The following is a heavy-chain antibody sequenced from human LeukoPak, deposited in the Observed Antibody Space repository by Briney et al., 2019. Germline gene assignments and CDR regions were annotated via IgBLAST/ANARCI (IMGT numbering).Heavy chain of an antibody. CDR3: ARGGVTVVTPRGFDY. J-gene: IGHJ4*02. CDR1: GFTFGSYS. CDR2: ISSSSSYI. Sequence: GGSLRLSCAASGFTFGSYSMNWVRQAPGKGLEWVSSISSSSSYIYYADSVKGRFTISRDNAKNSLYLQMNSLRAEDTAVYYCARGGVTVVTPRGFDYWGQGTLVTVSS. D-gene: IGHD4-23*01. V-gene: IGHV3-21*01.